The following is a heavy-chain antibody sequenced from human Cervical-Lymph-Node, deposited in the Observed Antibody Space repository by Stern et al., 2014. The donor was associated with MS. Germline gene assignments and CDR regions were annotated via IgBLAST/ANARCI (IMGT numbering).Heavy chain of an antibody. Sequence: QVQLQESGPGLVKPSQTLSLTCTVSGGSVGSGSYDWSWIRQPAGKGLEWIGRIYTPGSTYYNPSLKSRVSISIDTPKNQFSLKLTSVTAADTAVYYCARDKEDTNMAFRYFDNWGQGTLVTVSS. CDR2: IYTPGST. J-gene: IGHJ4*02. D-gene: IGHD5-18*01. CDR1: GGSVGSGSYD. CDR3: ARDKEDTNMAFRYFDN. V-gene: IGHV4-61*02.